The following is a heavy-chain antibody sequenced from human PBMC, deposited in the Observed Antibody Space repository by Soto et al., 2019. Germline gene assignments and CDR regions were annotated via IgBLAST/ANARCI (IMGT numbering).Heavy chain of an antibody. CDR3: ARTPGPEVAASLEYYYFSGMDV. Sequence: GESLKISCKASGYIIKNYWIGWVRQMPGQGLEWMGIIFPDDSDTKYSPSFQGQVTISVDKSITTAYLQWSSLKASDTAMYYCARTPGPEVAASLEYYYFSGMDVWGQGTTVTVSS. V-gene: IGHV5-51*01. D-gene: IGHD2-15*01. CDR2: IFPDDSDT. J-gene: IGHJ6*02. CDR1: GYIIKNYW.